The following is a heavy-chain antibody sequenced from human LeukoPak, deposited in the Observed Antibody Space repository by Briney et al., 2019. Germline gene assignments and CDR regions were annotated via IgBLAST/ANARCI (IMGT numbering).Heavy chain of an antibody. CDR1: GFTITYYG. CDR2: INHDGSIT. CDR3: TRDVFSLGES. V-gene: IGHV3-74*01. Sequence: GGSLRLSCAASGFTITYYGMHWVRQAPGNGLVWVSHINHDGSITNYADSVKGRFTISRYIAKNTLYLQMNSLGDEDTAVYYRTRDVFSLGESWGQGTLVTVSS. D-gene: IGHD4-17*01. J-gene: IGHJ4*02.